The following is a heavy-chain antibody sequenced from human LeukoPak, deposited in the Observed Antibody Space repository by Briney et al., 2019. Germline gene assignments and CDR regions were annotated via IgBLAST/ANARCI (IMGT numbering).Heavy chain of an antibody. V-gene: IGHV3-64*01. J-gene: IGHJ4*02. CDR3: ARVTGGDCYSDNIDY. CDR1: GFPXGSYA. Sequence: GGSLVLSCAASGFPXGSYAMHWVRQAPGKGRGYVSAFSNNWCYTYYPNSVKGRFTISRDNSKNTLFLQMDSLRADDMAVYYCARVTGGDCYSDNIDYWGQGTLVTVSS. CDR2: FSNNWCYT. D-gene: IGHD2-21*02.